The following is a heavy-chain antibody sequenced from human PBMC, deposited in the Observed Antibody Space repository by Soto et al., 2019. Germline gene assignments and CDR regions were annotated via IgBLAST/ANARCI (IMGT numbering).Heavy chain of an antibody. J-gene: IGHJ5*02. CDR2: MNPNSGNT. V-gene: IGHV1-8*01. D-gene: IGHD3-3*01. CDR1: GYTFTSYD. Sequence: QVQLVQSGAEVKKPGASVKVSCKASGYTFTSYDINWVRQATGQGLEWMGWMNPNSGNTGYAQKFQGRVTMTRNTSMSTGYMELSGLRSEDTAVYYWARGYEGHYDFWRFDPWGQGTLVTVSS. CDR3: ARGYEGHYDFWRFDP.